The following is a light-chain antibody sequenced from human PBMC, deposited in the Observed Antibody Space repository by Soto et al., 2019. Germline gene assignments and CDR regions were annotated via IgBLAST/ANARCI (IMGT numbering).Light chain of an antibody. CDR3: QQYNTYWT. CDR2: KAS. Sequence: DIQMTQSPSTLSASAGDRVTITCRASQSISNWLAWYQQKPGKAPKLLIYKASILESGVPSRFNGSGSGTEFTLTISSLQPADFASYYCQQYNTYWTFGQGTKVDIK. V-gene: IGKV1-5*03. CDR1: QSISNW. J-gene: IGKJ1*01.